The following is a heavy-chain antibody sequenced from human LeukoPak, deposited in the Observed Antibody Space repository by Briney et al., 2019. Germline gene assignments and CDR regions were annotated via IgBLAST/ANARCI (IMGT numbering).Heavy chain of an antibody. V-gene: IGHV3-48*04. CDR2: ISITSTTI. D-gene: IGHD2-15*01. J-gene: IGHJ4*02. CDR3: ARDIVVVVAATRGDY. Sequence: GGSLRLSCAASGFAFSTYSMNWVRQAPGKGLEWVSYISITSTTIYYADSVKGRFTISRDNAKNSLYLQMNSLRAEDTAVYYCARDIVVVVAATRGDYWGQGTLVTVSS. CDR1: GFAFSTYS.